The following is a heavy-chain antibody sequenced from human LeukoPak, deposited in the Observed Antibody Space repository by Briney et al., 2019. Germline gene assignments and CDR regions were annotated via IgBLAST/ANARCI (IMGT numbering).Heavy chain of an antibody. J-gene: IGHJ4*02. Sequence: PGGSLRLSCAASGFTFSSYAMSWVRQAPGEGLEWVSAISGSGGSTYYADSVRGRFTISRDNSKNTLYLQMNSLRAEDTAVYYCAKVHYDFWSGPGPFDYWGQGTLVTVSS. CDR1: GFTFSSYA. V-gene: IGHV3-23*01. CDR2: ISGSGGST. D-gene: IGHD3-3*01. CDR3: AKVHYDFWSGPGPFDY.